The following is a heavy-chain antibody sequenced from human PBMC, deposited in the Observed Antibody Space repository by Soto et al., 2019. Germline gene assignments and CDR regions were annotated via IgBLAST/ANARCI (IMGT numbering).Heavy chain of an antibody. Sequence: SDTLSLTCAVSGYSISSGYYWGGIRQPRGKGLEWIGSIYHSGSTYYNPSLKSRVTISVDTSKNQFSLKLSSVTAADTAVYYCARDLEWYSSSSFHYYGMDVWGQGTKVTVS. CDR1: GYSISSGYY. J-gene: IGHJ6*02. V-gene: IGHV4-38-2*02. CDR2: IYHSGST. CDR3: ARDLEWYSSSSFHYYGMDV. D-gene: IGHD6-6*01.